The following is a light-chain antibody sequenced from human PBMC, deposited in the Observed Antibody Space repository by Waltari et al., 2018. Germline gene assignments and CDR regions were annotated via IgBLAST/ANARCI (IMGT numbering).Light chain of an antibody. CDR2: KDS. CDR1: ALPKQY. CDR3: QSADSSGTYEV. V-gene: IGLV3-25*03. J-gene: IGLJ2*01. Sequence: SYELTQPPSVSVSPGQTARITCSGDALPKQYAYWYQQRPGQAPVLVIYKDSERPSGTPERFSVSSSGTTVTLTISGVQAEDEADYYCQSADSSGTYEVFGGGTKLTVL.